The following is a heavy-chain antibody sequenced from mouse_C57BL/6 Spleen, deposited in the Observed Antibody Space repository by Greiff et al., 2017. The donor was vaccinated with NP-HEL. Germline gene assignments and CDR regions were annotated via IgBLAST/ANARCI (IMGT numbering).Heavy chain of an antibody. CDR2: INYDGSST. J-gene: IGHJ1*03. CDR1: GFTFSDYY. CDR3: ARDLYDVGYFDV. D-gene: IGHD2-12*01. Sequence: DVKLVESEGGLVQPGSSMKLSCTASGFTFSDYYMAWVRQVPEKGLEWVANINYDGSSTYYLDSLKSRFIISRDNAKNILYLQMSSLKSEDTATYYCARDLYDVGYFDVWGTGTTVTVSS. V-gene: IGHV5-16*01.